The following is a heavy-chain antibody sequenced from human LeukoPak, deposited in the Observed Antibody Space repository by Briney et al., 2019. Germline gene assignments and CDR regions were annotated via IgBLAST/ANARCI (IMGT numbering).Heavy chain of an antibody. CDR3: ASPLPGIVGAMGFDY. J-gene: IGHJ4*02. Sequence: GGSLRLSCAASGFTFSSYAMHWVRQAPGKGLEWVAVISYDGSNKYYADSVKGRFTISRDNSKNTLYLQMNSLRAEDTAVYYCASPLPGIVGAMGFDYWGQGTLVTVSS. D-gene: IGHD1-26*01. V-gene: IGHV3-30*04. CDR1: GFTFSSYA. CDR2: ISYDGSNK.